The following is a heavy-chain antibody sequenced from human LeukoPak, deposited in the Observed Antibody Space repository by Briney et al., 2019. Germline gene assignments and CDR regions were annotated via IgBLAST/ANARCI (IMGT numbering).Heavy chain of an antibody. Sequence: SETLSLTCTVSGGSISSYYWSWIRQPPGKGLEWIGYIYYSGSTNYNPSLKSRVTISVDTSKNQFSLKLSSVTAADTAVYYCARVVYGYNFIFEYWGQGTLVTVSS. V-gene: IGHV4-59*01. CDR2: IYYSGST. D-gene: IGHD5-24*01. J-gene: IGHJ4*02. CDR1: GGSISSYY. CDR3: ARVVYGYNFIFEY.